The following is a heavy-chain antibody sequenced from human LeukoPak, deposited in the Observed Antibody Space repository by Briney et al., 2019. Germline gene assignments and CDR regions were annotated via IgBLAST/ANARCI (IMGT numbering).Heavy chain of an antibody. J-gene: IGHJ4*02. CDR1: GFTFGSYS. CDR2: ISSSSSYI. Sequence: GGSLRLSCAVSGFTFGSYSMNWVRQAPGKGLEWVAYISSSSSYIYYADSVKGRFTISRTNAKASLYLQMNRLRAEDTAVYYCARDRCSSSICYSFVYWGQGTLVTVSS. D-gene: IGHD2-2*02. V-gene: IGHV3-21*01. CDR3: ARDRCSSSICYSFVY.